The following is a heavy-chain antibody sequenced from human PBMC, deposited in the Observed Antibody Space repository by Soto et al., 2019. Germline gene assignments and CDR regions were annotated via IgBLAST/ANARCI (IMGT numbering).Heavy chain of an antibody. J-gene: IGHJ4*02. CDR2: IRSKANSYAT. CDR1: GFTFSGSA. D-gene: IGHD5-18*01. Sequence: GGSLRLSCAASGFTFSGSAMHWVRQASGKGLEWVGRIRSKANSYATAYAASVKGRFTISRDDSKNTAYLQMNSLKTEDTAVYYCARTEDSYGYFHYWGQGTLVTVSS. CDR3: ARTEDSYGYFHY. V-gene: IGHV3-73*01.